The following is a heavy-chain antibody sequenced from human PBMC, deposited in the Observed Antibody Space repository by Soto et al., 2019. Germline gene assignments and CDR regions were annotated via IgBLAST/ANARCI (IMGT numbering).Heavy chain of an antibody. CDR2: IWSDGNNK. J-gene: IGHJ3*01. Sequence: QVQLVESGGGVVQPGRSLRLSCVASGFTFSTYGMHWVRQAPGKGLEWVAIIWSDGNNKYNGDSVNGRFTISRDNSKNTLYLQMNSLRVEDTAVYYCARDPTEDSRGYFALYGWGQGTMVTVSS. V-gene: IGHV3-33*01. D-gene: IGHD3-22*01. CDR3: ARDPTEDSRGYFALYG. CDR1: GFTFSTYG.